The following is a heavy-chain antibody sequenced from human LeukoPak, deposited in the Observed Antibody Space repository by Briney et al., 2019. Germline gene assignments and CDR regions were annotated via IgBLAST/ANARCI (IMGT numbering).Heavy chain of an antibody. J-gene: IGHJ4*02. CDR2: IWYDGSNK. CDR1: GFTFSSYG. Sequence: PGGSLRLSCAASGFTFSSYGMHWVRQAPGKGLEWVAVIWYDGSNKYNADSVKGRFTISRDNSKNTLYLQMNSLRAEDTAVYYCARDGPLRFLEWLLLDYWGQGTLVTVSS. V-gene: IGHV3-33*01. D-gene: IGHD3-3*01. CDR3: ARDGPLRFLEWLLLDY.